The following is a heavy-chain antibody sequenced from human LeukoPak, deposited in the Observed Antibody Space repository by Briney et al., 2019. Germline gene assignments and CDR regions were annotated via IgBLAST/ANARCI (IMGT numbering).Heavy chain of an antibody. Sequence: SETLSLTCTVSGGSISSHYWSWIRQAPGRGLEWIGYIYYSGSTNYNPSLKSRVTISVDTSKNQFSLKLSSVTAADTAMYYCARLIGDIAVSGTSWFDPWGQGTLVTVSS. CDR2: IYYSGST. CDR3: ARLIGDIAVSGTSWFDP. D-gene: IGHD6-19*01. V-gene: IGHV4-59*11. CDR1: GGSISSHY. J-gene: IGHJ5*02.